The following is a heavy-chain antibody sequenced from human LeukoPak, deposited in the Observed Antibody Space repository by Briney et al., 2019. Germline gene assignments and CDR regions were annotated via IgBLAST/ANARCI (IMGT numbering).Heavy chain of an antibody. CDR2: IKTDGITT. D-gene: IGHD6-13*01. CDR3: ARDQYSSTWYRGAFDI. CDR1: GFTFTTSW. Sequence: GGSLRLSCAASGFTFTTSWMHWFRQAPGKGLVWVSRIKTDGITTTYADSVKGRFTISRDNAKNMSYLQMNSLRAEDTAVYYCARDQYSSTWYRGAFDIWGQGTMVSVSS. J-gene: IGHJ3*02. V-gene: IGHV3-74*01.